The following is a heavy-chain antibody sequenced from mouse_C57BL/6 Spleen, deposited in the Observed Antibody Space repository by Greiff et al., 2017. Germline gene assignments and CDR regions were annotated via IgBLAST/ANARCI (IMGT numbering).Heavy chain of an antibody. CDR1: GYSITSDY. D-gene: IGHD1-1*01. Sequence: EVQLQESGPGLAKPSQTLSLTCSVTGYSITSDYWNWIRKFPGNKLEYMGYISYSGSTYYNPSLKSRISITRDTSKNQYYLQLNSVTTEDTATYYCARAIWYYYGSSYAMDYWGQGTSVTVSS. V-gene: IGHV3-8*01. CDR2: ISYSGST. J-gene: IGHJ4*01. CDR3: ARAIWYYYGSSYAMDY.